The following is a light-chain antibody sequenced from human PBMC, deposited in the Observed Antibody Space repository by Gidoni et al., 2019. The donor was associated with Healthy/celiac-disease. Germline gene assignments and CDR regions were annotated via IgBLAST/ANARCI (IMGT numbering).Light chain of an antibody. CDR1: QSISSW. CDR2: DAS. V-gene: IGKV1-5*01. J-gene: IGKJ2*01. CDR3: QQYNSYSPVYT. Sequence: DIQMTQSPSTLSASVGDRVTMTCRASQSISSWLAWYQQKPGKAPKLLIYDASSLESGVPSRFSGSGSGTEFTLTISILQPDDFATYYCQQYNSYSPVYTFGQGTKLEIK.